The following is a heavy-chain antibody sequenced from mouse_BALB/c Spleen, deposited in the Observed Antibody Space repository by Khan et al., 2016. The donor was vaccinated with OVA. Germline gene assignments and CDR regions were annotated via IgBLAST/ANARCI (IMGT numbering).Heavy chain of an antibody. CDR3: ARLTITAVGSTSYWFFDV. Sequence: EVQVVESGGGLVKPGGSLRLSCAASGFTFSSYAMSWVRQTPEKRLEWVATISSGGNYTYYPGSVKGRFTISRDDSKNTLYLQMSSLRSEDTAMYYCARLTITAVGSTSYWFFDVWGAGTTVTVSS. V-gene: IGHV5-9-3*01. J-gene: IGHJ1*01. CDR2: ISSGGNYT. CDR1: GFTFSSYA. D-gene: IGHD1-1*01.